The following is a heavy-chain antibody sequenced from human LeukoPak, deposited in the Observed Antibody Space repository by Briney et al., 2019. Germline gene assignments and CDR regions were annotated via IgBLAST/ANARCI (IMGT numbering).Heavy chain of an antibody. CDR1: GHTFTRYG. CDR3: ARSTDSPIAAAGLNYYYSMDV. D-gene: IGHD6-13*01. J-gene: IGHJ6*03. Sequence: GASVNVSCKASGHTFTRYGISWVRQAPGQRREWMGWISAYNGNTNYAQKLQGRVTMTTDTSTSTAYMELRSLRSDDTGVYYCARSTDSPIAAAGLNYYYSMDVRGKGTTVTVSS. CDR2: ISAYNGNT. V-gene: IGHV1-18*01.